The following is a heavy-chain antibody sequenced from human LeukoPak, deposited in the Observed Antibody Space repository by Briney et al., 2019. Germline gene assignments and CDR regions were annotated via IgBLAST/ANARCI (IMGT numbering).Heavy chain of an antibody. CDR2: IKQDGGEK. J-gene: IGHJ4*02. D-gene: IGHD3-10*01. CDR3: ARACISLVREGIAY. V-gene: IGHV3-7*01. CDR1: GFTFSKYW. Sequence: PGGSLRLSCAAYGFTFSKYWMRWVRQAPGKGLEWVANIKQDGGEKYNVDSGKGRFTISTDTPKNSLYLPMPSLRAEDTAVYYCARACISLVREGIAYWGQGTLVTVSS.